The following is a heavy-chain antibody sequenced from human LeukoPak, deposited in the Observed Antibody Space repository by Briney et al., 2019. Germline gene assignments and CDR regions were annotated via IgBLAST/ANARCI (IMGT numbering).Heavy chain of an antibody. CDR1: GFTFSIYA. CDR2: LSDSGEIT. V-gene: IGHV3-23*01. CDR3: AKGRFYYDSGSPLSL. Sequence: PGGSLRLSCVASGFTFSIYAMSWVRQAPGKGLQWVSLLSDSGEITYYTDSVKGRFTISRDNSNNTLHLHMTSLRAEDTAVYYCAKGRFYYDSGSPLSLWGQGTMVTVSS. D-gene: IGHD3-10*01. J-gene: IGHJ3*01.